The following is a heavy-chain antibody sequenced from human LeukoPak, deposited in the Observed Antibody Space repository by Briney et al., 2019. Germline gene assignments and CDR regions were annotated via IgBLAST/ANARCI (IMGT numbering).Heavy chain of an antibody. J-gene: IGHJ4*02. CDR3: TRGDYYDTSGYYFLFDY. V-gene: IGHV3-49*04. CDR2: IRSKAYGGTT. Sequence: GGSLRLSCAASGFTFGSYSMSWVRQAPGKGLEWVGFIRSKAYGGTTEYAASVKGRFTISRDDSKSIAYLQMNSLKTEDTAVYYCTRGDYYDTSGYYFLFDYWGQGTLVTVSS. CDR1: GFTFGSYS. D-gene: IGHD3-22*01.